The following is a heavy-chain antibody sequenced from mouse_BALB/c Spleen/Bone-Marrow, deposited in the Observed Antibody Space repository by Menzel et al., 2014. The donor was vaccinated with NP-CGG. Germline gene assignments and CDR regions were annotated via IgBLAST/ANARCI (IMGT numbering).Heavy chain of an antibody. D-gene: IGHD1-1*02. V-gene: IGHV1S56*01. CDR3: AREVGRGGYFDV. CDR2: IYPGNVNT. J-gene: IGHJ1*01. CDR1: DYIFISYY. Sequence: VMLVESGPELVMPGASVRISCKASDYIFISYYINWVKRRPGQGLEWIGWIYPGNVNTKYDEKFRGKSTLTADKSSSTAYMQLNSLTSEDSAVYFCAREVGRGGYFDVWGAGTTVTVSS.